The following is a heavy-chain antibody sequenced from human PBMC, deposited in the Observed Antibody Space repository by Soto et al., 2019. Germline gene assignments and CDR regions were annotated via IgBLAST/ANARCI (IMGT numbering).Heavy chain of an antibody. D-gene: IGHD3-3*01. Sequence: SETLSLTCTVSGDSISSNSYYWGWIRQPPGKGLEWIGTIYYSGITYHNPSLKTRVTMSVDTSKNQFSLKLSSVTAADTARYFCARHYYDFWSGSYTSGLWNFDYWGQGALVTVSS. CDR3: ARHYYDFWSGSYTSGLWNFDY. J-gene: IGHJ4*02. CDR2: IYYSGIT. V-gene: IGHV4-39*01. CDR1: GDSISSNSYY.